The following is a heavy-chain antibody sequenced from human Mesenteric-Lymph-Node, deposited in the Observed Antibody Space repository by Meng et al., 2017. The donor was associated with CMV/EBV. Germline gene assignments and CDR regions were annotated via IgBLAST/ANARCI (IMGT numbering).Heavy chain of an antibody. V-gene: IGHV3-53*01. D-gene: IGHD3-10*01. CDR3: ARSFGSRSYSLYFDY. Sequence: GGSLRLSCSASGFSVSNNFMNWVRQAPGKGLEWVAVLYSVGTTVYVDSVKGRFTISRDNSKNTPYLQMDSLRAEDTAVYYCARSFGSRSYSLYFDYWGQGTVVTVSS. J-gene: IGHJ4*02. CDR1: GFSVSNNF. CDR2: LYSVGTT.